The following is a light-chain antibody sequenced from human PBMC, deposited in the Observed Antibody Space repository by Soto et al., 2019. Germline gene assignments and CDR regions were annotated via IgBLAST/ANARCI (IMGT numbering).Light chain of an antibody. CDR2: AVT. V-gene: IGLV2-14*01. J-gene: IGLJ1*01. CDR3: SSYTSSSTPCV. Sequence: QSALTQPASVSGSPGQSITISCTGTSSDVGGYNYVSWYQQHPGKAPKLMIYAVTNRPSGVSNRFSGSKSGNTAFLTISGLQAEDEADYYCSSYTSSSTPCVFGTGTKVTVL. CDR1: SSDVGGYNY.